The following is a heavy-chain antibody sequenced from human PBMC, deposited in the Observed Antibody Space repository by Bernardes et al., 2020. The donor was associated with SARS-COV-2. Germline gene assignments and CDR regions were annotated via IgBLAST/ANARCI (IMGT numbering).Heavy chain of an antibody. CDR2: INHSGNT. CDR1: TGSLSAYY. J-gene: IGHJ4*02. D-gene: IGHD6-19*01. Sequence: SETLSLTCAVDTGSLSAYYWTWVRQPPGKGLEWLGEINHSGNTNYNPSLKSRVTISIDTSRNQFSLKLKSVTAADTAVYYCSNGGPYQWHKNLSWGQGTLVTGSS. V-gene: IGHV4-34*01. CDR3: SNGGPYQWHKNLS.